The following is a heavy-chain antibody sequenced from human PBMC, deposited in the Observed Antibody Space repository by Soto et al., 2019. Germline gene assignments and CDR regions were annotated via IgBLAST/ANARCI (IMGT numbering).Heavy chain of an antibody. V-gene: IGHV3-15*01. D-gene: IGHD5-12*01. CDR2: IKSKTDGGTT. J-gene: IGHJ4*02. CDR3: TTEIYSGYPFDY. Sequence: GGSLRLSCAASGFTFSNAWMSWVRQAPGKGLEWVGRIKSKTDGGTTDYAAPVKGRFTISRDDSKNTLYLQMNSLKTEDTAVYYCTTEIYSGYPFDYWGQGTLVTVSS. CDR1: GFTFSNAW.